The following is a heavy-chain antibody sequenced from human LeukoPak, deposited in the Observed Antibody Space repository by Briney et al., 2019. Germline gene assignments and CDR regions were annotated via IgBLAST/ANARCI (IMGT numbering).Heavy chain of an antibody. D-gene: IGHD3-10*01. CDR3: ARDRVLLLWFGELFYYYYYGMDV. CDR1: GGSFTYYY. J-gene: IGHJ6*02. Sequence: SETLSLTCALYGGSFTYYYWAWIRQPPGKGLEWIGEINHAGTADYNPSLKSRVTISVDTSKNQFSLKLSSVTAADTAVYYCARDRVLLLWFGELFYYYYYGMDVWGQGTTVTVSS. CDR2: INHAGTA. V-gene: IGHV4-34*01.